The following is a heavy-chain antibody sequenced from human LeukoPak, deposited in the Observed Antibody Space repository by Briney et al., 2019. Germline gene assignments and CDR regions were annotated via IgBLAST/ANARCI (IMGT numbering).Heavy chain of an antibody. J-gene: IGHJ3*02. CDR3: ARARNYYDSSGFYYEGDAFDI. D-gene: IGHD3-22*01. Sequence: GGSLRLSCAASGFTFSSYGMSWVRQAPGKGLEWVSVISGSGGSTYYADSVKGRFTISRDNSKNTLDLQMNSLRADDTAVYYCARARNYYDSSGFYYEGDAFDIWGQGTMVTVSS. V-gene: IGHV3-23*01. CDR2: ISGSGGST. CDR1: GFTFSSYG.